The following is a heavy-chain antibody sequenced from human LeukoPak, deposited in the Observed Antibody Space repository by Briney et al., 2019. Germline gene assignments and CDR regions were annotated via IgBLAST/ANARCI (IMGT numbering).Heavy chain of an antibody. D-gene: IGHD6-13*01. V-gene: IGHV3-11*06. CDR3: ARDRGSRWLYFDY. Sequence: GAPLRLSCAASGFTFSNYYMSWIRQAPGKGLEWISYISDSSSYTYYADSVKGRFTISRDNPKNSLYLQMNSLRAEDTAVYYCARDRGSRWLYFDYWGQGTLGTVSS. J-gene: IGHJ4*02. CDR1: GFTFSNYY. CDR2: ISDSSSYT.